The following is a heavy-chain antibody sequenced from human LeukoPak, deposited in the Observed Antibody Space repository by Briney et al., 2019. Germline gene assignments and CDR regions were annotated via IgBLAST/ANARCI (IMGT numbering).Heavy chain of an antibody. J-gene: IGHJ4*02. Sequence: GGSLRLSCAASGFTFSNYWMTWVRQGPGEGLEWLANINLDGSETHFVDSVKGRFTISRDNAKNSLSLQMSGLRAEDTAVYYCAKDLDGSGSYFQNWGQGTLVTVSS. V-gene: IGHV3-7*03. CDR2: INLDGSET. D-gene: IGHD3-10*01. CDR3: AKDLDGSGSYFQN. CDR1: GFTFSNYW.